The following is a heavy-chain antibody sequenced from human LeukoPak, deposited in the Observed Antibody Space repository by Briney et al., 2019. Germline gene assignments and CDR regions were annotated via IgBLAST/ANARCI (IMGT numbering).Heavy chain of an antibody. Sequence: ASVKVSCKVSGYTLTELSMHWVRQAPGQGLEWMGIINPSDGGTTYAQKFQGRVTMTRDTFTSTICMELSSLRFEDTAVYYCARASSNEIDYWGQGTLVTVSS. D-gene: IGHD4-11*01. V-gene: IGHV1-46*01. J-gene: IGHJ4*02. CDR2: INPSDGGT. CDR1: GYTLTELS. CDR3: ARASSNEIDY.